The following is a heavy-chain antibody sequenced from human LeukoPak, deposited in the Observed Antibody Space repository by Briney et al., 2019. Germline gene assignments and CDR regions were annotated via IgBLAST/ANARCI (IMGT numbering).Heavy chain of an antibody. V-gene: IGHV3-53*01. Sequence: PGGSLRLSCAASGFTVSSYYMNWVRQAPGKELEWGSVIYTGGGRYYADSERGRFTISRDTSRNMCLLQRNSRRVGDTAVYYCARGIDYWGRGTLVTVSS. J-gene: IGHJ4*02. CDR1: GFTVSSYY. CDR3: ARGIDY. CDR2: IYTGGGR.